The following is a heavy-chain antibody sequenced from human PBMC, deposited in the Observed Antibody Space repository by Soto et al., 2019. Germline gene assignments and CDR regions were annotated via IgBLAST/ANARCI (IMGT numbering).Heavy chain of an antibody. D-gene: IGHD5-12*01. Sequence: SDTLSLTCAVYGGSFSGYYWSWSRQPPGKGLEWIGEINHSGSTNYNPSLKSRVTISVDRSKNQFSLKLSSVTAADTAVYYCARRRGFPYYYGMDVWGQGTTIT. CDR2: INHSGST. CDR3: ARRRGFPYYYGMDV. J-gene: IGHJ6*02. V-gene: IGHV4-34*01. CDR1: GGSFSGYY.